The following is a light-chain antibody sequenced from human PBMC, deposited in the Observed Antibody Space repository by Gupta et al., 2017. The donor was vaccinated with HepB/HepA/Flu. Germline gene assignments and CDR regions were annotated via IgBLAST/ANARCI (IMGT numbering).Light chain of an antibody. V-gene: IGLV3-1*01. CDR3: QAWDSSTVV. CDR1: KLGDKY. Sequence: SYELTQPPSVSVSPGQTASLTCSGDKLGDKYVCWYQQKPGQSPVLVIYQHTKRPSGIPERFSGSNSGNTATLTISGTEAMDEADYYCQAWDSSTVVFGGGTKLTVL. CDR2: QHT. J-gene: IGLJ2*01.